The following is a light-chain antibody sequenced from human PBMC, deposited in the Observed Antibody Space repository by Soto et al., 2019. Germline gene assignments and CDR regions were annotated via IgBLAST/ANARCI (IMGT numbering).Light chain of an antibody. J-gene: IGKJ5*01. CDR2: GAS. CDR3: QQYGSSPPIT. V-gene: IGKV3-20*01. CDR1: QSVNSRY. Sequence: EIVLTQSPGTLSLSPGERATLSCRASQSVNSRYLAWYQQKPGQAPRFLIYGASSRATGIPGRFNGSGSGTDFTLPISRLELEDFEVYYCQQYGSSPPITFGQGTRREIK.